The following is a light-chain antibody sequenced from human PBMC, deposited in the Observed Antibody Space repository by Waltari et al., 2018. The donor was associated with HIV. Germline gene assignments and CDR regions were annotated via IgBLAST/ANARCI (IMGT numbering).Light chain of an antibody. J-gene: IGKJ3*01. V-gene: IGKV4-1*01. CDR3: HQYYRTPFT. CDR2: WAS. Sequence: IVMTQSPDSLAVSLGERATINCKSSQSVLFSSNNKNYLAWYQQKPGQPPKLLIYWASTRESGVPDRFSGSGSGTDFTLTISSLQAEDVAVYYCHQYYRTPFTFGPGTKVDIK. CDR1: QSVLFSSNNKNY.